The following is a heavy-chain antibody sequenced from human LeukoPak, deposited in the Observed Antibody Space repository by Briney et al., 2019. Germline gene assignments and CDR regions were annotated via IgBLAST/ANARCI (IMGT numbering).Heavy chain of an antibody. D-gene: IGHD3-10*01. CDR3: AKVPAPYGSAEYFQH. J-gene: IGHJ1*01. V-gene: IGHV3-11*01. CDR1: EFTFSDYY. CDR2: ISYSGDTI. Sequence: KPGGSLRLSCAAAEFTFSDYYMSWIRQAPGKGLEWVSYISYSGDTIYYADSVKGRFTVSRDNAKNSLYLQMNSLRAEDTAVYYCAKVPAPYGSAEYFQHWGQGTLVTVSS.